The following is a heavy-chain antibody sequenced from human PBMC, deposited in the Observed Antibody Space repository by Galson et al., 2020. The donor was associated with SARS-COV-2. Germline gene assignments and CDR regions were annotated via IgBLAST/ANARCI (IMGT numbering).Heavy chain of an antibody. V-gene: IGHV3-49*04. CDR2: IRRQTDGGTT. CDR1: GFSLGDYA. CDR3: TRDRGHRDYERGMDV. J-gene: IGHJ6*02. Sequence: LRLSCTTSGFSLGDYAMSWVRPAPGKGLGWAGFIRRQTDGGTTDYAASVKGRFIISRDDSKNIAYLQMSSLKTEDTAVYYCTRDRGHRDYERGMDVWGQGTTVTVSS. D-gene: IGHD4-17*01.